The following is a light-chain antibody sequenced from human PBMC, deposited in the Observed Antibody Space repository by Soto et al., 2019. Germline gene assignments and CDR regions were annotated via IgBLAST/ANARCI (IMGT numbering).Light chain of an antibody. CDR3: QQYNNWPQT. CDR1: QSVSSSY. Sequence: EIVLTQSPGTLSLSPGERATLSCRASQSVSSSYLAWYQQKPGQAPRLLIYAASRRATGIPDRFSGSGSGTEFTLTISSLQSEDFAVYYCQQYNNWPQTFGQGTKVDIK. V-gene: IGKV3-20*01. J-gene: IGKJ1*01. CDR2: AAS.